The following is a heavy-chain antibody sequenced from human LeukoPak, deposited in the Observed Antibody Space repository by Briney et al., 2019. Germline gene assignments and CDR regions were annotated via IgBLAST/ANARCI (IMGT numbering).Heavy chain of an antibody. V-gene: IGHV5-51*01. D-gene: IGHD4-11*01. J-gene: IGHJ4*02. Sequence: KPGESLKISCKGSGYSFTSYWIGWVRQMPGKGLEWMGIIYPADSDTKYSPSFQGHVTISADKSISTAYLQWSSLKASDTAMYYCARPATHSNYEQVDYWGQGTLVTVSS. CDR3: ARPATHSNYEQVDY. CDR1: GYSFTSYW. CDR2: IYPADSDT.